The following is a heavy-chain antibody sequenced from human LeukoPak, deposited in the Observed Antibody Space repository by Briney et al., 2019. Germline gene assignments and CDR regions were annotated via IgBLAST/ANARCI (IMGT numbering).Heavy chain of an antibody. CDR3: ARVYYSNSYDYWYFDL. CDR1: GGSIRSYY. J-gene: IGHJ2*01. V-gene: IGHV4-59*01. Sequence: SETLSLTCTVSGGSIRSYYWSWIRQPPGKGLEWISYIYYSGSTNYNPSLKSRVTISVDTSKNQFSLKLSSVTAADTAVYYCARVYYSNSYDYWYFDLWGRGTLVTVSS. CDR2: IYYSGST. D-gene: IGHD6-13*01.